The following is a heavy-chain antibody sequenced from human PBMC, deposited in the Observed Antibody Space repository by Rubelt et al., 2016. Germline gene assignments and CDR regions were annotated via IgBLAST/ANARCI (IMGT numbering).Heavy chain of an antibody. CDR2: MSYDGSIK. V-gene: IGHV3-30*04. Sequence: QVQLVESGGGVVQPGRSLRLSCAASGFTFSDYAIHWVRQAPGKGLEWVAVMSYDGSIKYYSDSVKGRFIISRDNSKNTLYLQMNSLRAEDTAVYYCASDGYSWDYWGQGTLVTVSS. J-gene: IGHJ4*02. CDR3: ASDGYSWDY. CDR1: GFTFSDYA. D-gene: IGHD5-24*01.